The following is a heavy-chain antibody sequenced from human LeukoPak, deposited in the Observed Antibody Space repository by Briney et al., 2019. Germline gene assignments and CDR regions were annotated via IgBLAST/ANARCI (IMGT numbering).Heavy chain of an antibody. V-gene: IGHV4-39*01. CDR3: ARHSRSGYSDYESAFNI. CDR2: IFYSGST. D-gene: IGHD5-12*01. CDR1: GGSISSSSFY. J-gene: IGHJ3*02. Sequence: SETLSLTCTVSGGSISSSSFYWDWIRQPPGKGLEWIGTIFYSGSTYYNPSLKSRITISVDTSKNQFSLKLSSVTAADTAVYYCARHSRSGYSDYESAFNIWGQGTMVIVSS.